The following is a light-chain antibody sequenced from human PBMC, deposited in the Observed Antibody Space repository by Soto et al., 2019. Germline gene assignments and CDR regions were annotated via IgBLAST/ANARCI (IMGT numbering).Light chain of an antibody. V-gene: IGLV2-11*01. Sequence: QSALTQPPSVSGSPGQSVTMSCTGTRYDVGGYNYVSWYQHHPGKAPKLIIYDVIKRPSGVPDRFSGSKSGITASLTISGLQADDEADYYCCSYAATSTLVFGGGTKVTVL. CDR2: DVI. CDR1: RYDVGGYNY. CDR3: CSYAATSTLV. J-gene: IGLJ3*02.